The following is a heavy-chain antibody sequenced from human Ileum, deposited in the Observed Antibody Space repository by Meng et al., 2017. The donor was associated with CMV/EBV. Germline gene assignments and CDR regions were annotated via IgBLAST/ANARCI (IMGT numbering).Heavy chain of an antibody. D-gene: IGHD6-13*01. CDR1: GFPLTTSGVG. CDR3: ARSGGSTWYEENNWFDP. CDR2: VYWDDDK. V-gene: IGHV2-5*02. Sequence: QITLKEAAPTLVNPTQTLTLTCTIHGFPLTTSGVGVGWIRQPPGKALEWLALVYWDDDKRYNPSLKSRLTITRDTSKNQVVLIMTNMDPVDTATYYCARSGGSTWYEENNWFDPWGQGTLVTVSS. J-gene: IGHJ5*02.